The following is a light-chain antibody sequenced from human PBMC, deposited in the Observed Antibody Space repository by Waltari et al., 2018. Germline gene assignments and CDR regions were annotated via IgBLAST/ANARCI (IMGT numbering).Light chain of an antibody. CDR3: CSRAGTYTWL. CDR2: DVT. Sequence: QSALSQPLSVSGSPGQSVTISCTGTSNDVGGYYYVSWFQQFPGKAPNLIIYDVTRRHSGVPDRCSVSNSCNTASLSISGLQVEDEATYYCCSRAGTYTWLFGGGTKVTVL. J-gene: IGLJ2*01. V-gene: IGLV2-11*01. CDR1: SNDVGGYYY.